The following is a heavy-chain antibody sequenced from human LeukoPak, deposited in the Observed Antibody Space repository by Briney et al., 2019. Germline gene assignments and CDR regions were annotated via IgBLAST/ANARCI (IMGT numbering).Heavy chain of an antibody. Sequence: PGGSLKLSCAASGFAFSGSAMHWVRQASGKGLEWVGRIRSKANSYATAYAASVKGRFTISRDDSKNTAYLQMNSPKTEDTAVYYCTRLFGVDYWGQGTLVTVSS. J-gene: IGHJ4*02. CDR1: GFAFSGSA. V-gene: IGHV3-73*01. D-gene: IGHD3-10*02. CDR3: TRLFGVDY. CDR2: IRSKANSYAT.